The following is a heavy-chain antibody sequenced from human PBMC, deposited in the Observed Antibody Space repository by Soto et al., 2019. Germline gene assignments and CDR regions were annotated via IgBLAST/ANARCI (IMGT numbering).Heavy chain of an antibody. CDR3: ARARSDYYAMDV. Sequence: AGGSLRLSCAASGFMFSKYTMNWVRQAPGKGLERVSSISSTSTDIDDADSVKGRFIISRDNAKNLLFLQMDSLRVEDTAVYYCARARSDYYAMDVWGQGTTVTVSS. CDR1: GFMFSKYT. CDR2: ISSTSTDI. J-gene: IGHJ6*02. V-gene: IGHV3-21*06.